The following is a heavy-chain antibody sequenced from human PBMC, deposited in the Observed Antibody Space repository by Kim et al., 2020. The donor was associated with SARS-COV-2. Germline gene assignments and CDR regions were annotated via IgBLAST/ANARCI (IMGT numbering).Heavy chain of an antibody. CDR3: AKDRLREGDDFDY. D-gene: IGHD3-16*01. CDR1: GCTRNSHG. V-gene: IGHV3-30*18. Sequence: GGSLRLSCAASGCTRNSHGMHWVRQVPGKGLEWVAVISYDESKTYYPDSVKGRFTISRDNSKNTVYMQMSSLRPDDTAFYYCAKDRLREGDDFDYSCEGT. J-gene: IGHJ4*02. CDR2: ISYDESKT.